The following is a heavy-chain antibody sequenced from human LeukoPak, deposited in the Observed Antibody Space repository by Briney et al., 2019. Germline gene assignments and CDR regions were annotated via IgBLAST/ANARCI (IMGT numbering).Heavy chain of an antibody. D-gene: IGHD6-13*01. J-gene: IGHJ4*02. Sequence: SETLSLTCTVSGGSISSGDYYWSWIRQPPGKGLEWIGYIYYSGSTYYNPSLKSRVTISVDTSKNQFSLKLSPVTAADTAVYYCARDYRAGQQLALYYWGQGTLVTVSS. V-gene: IGHV4-30-4*01. CDR1: GGSISSGDYY. CDR3: ARDYRAGQQLALYY. CDR2: IYYSGST.